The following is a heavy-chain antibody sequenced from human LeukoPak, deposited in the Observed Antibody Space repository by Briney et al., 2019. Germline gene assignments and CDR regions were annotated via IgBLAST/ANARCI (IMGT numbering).Heavy chain of an antibody. CDR2: IYPGDSDT. CDR3: ARRRYCSSTSCYGGDFDI. Sequence: GESLKISCQGSGYIFTSYWIAWVRQMPGKGLEWMGIIYPGDSDTRYSPSFQGQVTISADKSISTAYLQWSSLKASDTAMYYCARRRYCSSTSCYGGDFDIWGQGTMVTVSS. D-gene: IGHD2-2*01. V-gene: IGHV5-51*01. CDR1: GYIFTSYW. J-gene: IGHJ3*02.